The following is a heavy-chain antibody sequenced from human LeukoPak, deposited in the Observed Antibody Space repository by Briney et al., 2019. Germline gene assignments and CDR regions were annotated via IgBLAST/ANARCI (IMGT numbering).Heavy chain of an antibody. CDR1: GGSISSYY. D-gene: IGHD6-13*01. J-gene: IGHJ3*02. Sequence: PSETLSLTCTVSGGSISSYYWSWIRRPPGKGLEWIGYIYYSGSTNYNPSLKSRVTISVDTSKNQFSLKLSSVTAADTAVYYCARWYSSSWYGAFDIWGQGTMVTVSS. CDR2: IYYSGST. V-gene: IGHV4-59*08. CDR3: ARWYSSSWYGAFDI.